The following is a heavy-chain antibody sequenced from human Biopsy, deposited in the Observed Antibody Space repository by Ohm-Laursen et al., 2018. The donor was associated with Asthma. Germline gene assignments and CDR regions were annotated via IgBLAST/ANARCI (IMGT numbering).Heavy chain of an antibody. V-gene: IGHV2-5*02. Sequence: PTQTLTLTCSFSGFSLTQSGVGVGWIRQAPGKALEWLAVIYWDDGKRYSPSLRGRLTITTDTSKRQVLLALTNVDPVDTATYFCAHTVSSRYDYWGQGTRVSVSS. CDR2: IYWDDGK. CDR1: GFSLTQSGVG. D-gene: IGHD6-6*01. J-gene: IGHJ4*01. CDR3: AHTVSSRYDY.